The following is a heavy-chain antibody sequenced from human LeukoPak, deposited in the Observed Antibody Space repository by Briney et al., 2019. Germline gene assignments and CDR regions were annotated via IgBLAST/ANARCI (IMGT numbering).Heavy chain of an antibody. CDR2: ISYDGSNK. D-gene: IGHD5-12*01. J-gene: IGHJ4*02. V-gene: IGHV3-30-3*01. Sequence: GKSLRLSCAASGFTFSGYPIHWVRQAPGKGLEWVAVISYDGSNKYYAGSVKGRFTISRDNAKNSLYLQMNSLRAEDTAVYYCARDETPTNGYDSYDFWGQGTLVTVST. CDR3: ARDETPTNGYDSYDF. CDR1: GFTFSGYP.